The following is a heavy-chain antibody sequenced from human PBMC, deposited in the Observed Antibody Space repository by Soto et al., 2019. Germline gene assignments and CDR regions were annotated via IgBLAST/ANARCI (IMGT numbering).Heavy chain of an antibody. V-gene: IGHV3-30-3*01. CDR3: AKGYSYAYYYGMDV. CDR1: GFTFSSYA. J-gene: IGHJ6*02. CDR2: ISYDGSNK. Sequence: GGSLRLSCAASGFTFSSYAMHWVRQAPGKGLEWVAVISYDGSNKYYADSVKGRFTISRDNSKNTLYLQMNSLRAEDTAVYYCAKGYSYAYYYGMDVWGQGTTVTVSS. D-gene: IGHD5-18*01.